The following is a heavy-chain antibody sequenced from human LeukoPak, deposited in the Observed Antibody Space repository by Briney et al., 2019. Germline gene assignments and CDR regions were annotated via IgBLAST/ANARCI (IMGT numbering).Heavy chain of an antibody. CDR3: ARDLHYAFDI. CDR1: GFTFSSYG. J-gene: IGHJ3*02. V-gene: IGHV3-33*01. CDR2: IWYDGNNK. Sequence: GRSLRLSCAASGFTFSSYGMHWVRQAPGKGLEWVAVIWYDGNNKYYADSVKGRFTISRDNAKNSLYLQMNSLRDEDTAVYYCARDLHYAFDIWGQGTMVTPSS. D-gene: IGHD3-10*01.